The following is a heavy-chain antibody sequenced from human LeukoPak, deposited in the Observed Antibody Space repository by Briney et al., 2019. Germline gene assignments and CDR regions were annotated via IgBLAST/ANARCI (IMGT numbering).Heavy chain of an antibody. J-gene: IGHJ4*02. CDR2: IYYSGST. D-gene: IGHD3-22*01. CDR3: GSGYYSSMLDY. V-gene: IGHV4-39*07. Sequence: SETLSLTCTVSGGSISSSSYYWGWIRQPPGKGLEWIGSIYYSGSTYYNPSLKSRVTISVDTSKNQFSLKLSSVTAADTAVYYCGSGYYSSMLDYWGQGTLVTVSS. CDR1: GGSISSSSYY.